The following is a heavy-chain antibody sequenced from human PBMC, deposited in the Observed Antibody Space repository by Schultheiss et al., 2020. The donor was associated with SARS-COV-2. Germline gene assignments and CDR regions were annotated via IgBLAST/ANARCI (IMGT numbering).Heavy chain of an antibody. CDR2: IYTSGNT. Sequence: SQTLSPTCAVSGGSISSYYWSWIRQPAGKGLEWIGRIYTSGNTNYNPSLKSRVTMSVDTSKNQFSLKLRSVTAADTAVYYCARVIVATPGGSCHFDIWGQGTMVTVSS. CDR1: GGSISSYY. CDR3: ARVIVATPGGSCHFDI. V-gene: IGHV4-4*07. D-gene: IGHD2-15*01. J-gene: IGHJ3*02.